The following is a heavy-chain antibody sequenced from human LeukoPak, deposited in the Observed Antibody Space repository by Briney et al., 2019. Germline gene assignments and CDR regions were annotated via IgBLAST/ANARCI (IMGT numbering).Heavy chain of an antibody. CDR2: ISSSGSTI. D-gene: IGHD4/OR15-4a*01. V-gene: IGHV3-48*03. Sequence: PGGSLRLSCAASGFTFSSYEMNWVRQAPGKGLEWVSYISSSGSTIYYADSVKGRFTISRDNAKNSLYLQMNSLRVDDTAVYYCARDISLVYGEPGVFDYWGQGTLVTVSS. CDR3: ARDISLVYGEPGVFDY. J-gene: IGHJ4*02. CDR1: GFTFSSYE.